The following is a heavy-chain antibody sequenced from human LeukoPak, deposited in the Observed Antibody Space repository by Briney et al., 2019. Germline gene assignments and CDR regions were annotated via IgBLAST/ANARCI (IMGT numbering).Heavy chain of an antibody. J-gene: IGHJ4*02. CDR1: GYTFTGYY. D-gene: IGHD6-13*01. CDR2: INPNSGGT. CDR3: ARVSLRQQLVRY. V-gene: IGHV1-2*02. Sequence: ASVKVSCKASGYTFTGYYMHWVRQAPGQGLEWMGWINPNSGGTNYAQKFQGRVTMTRDTSISTAYMELSRLRSDDTAAYYCARVSLRQQLVRYWGQGTLVTVSS.